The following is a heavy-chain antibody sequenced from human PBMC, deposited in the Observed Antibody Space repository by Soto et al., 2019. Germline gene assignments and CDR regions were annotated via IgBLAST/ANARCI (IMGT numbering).Heavy chain of an antibody. CDR2: ISGSGGST. D-gene: IGHD3-22*01. J-gene: IGHJ6*02. CDR3: AKDLMIVVVGYYYYGMDV. CDR1: GFTFVGYA. V-gene: IGHV3-23*01. Sequence: QHVGSLRLSCAASGFTFVGYAMSWVRQAPGKGLEWVSAISGSGGSTYYADSVKGRFTISRDNSKNTLYLQMNSLRAEDTAVYYCAKDLMIVVVGYYYYGMDVWGQGNTVTVSS.